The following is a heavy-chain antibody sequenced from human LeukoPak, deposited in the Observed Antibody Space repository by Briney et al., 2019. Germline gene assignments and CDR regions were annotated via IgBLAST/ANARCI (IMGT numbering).Heavy chain of an antibody. CDR1: GFTFSNAW. CDR3: TRGSGSSWYSDAFDI. V-gene: IGHV3-15*01. CDR2: IKSKTDGGTT. J-gene: IGHJ3*02. D-gene: IGHD6-13*01. Sequence: KPGGSLRLSCAASGFTFSNAWMSWVRQAPGKGLEWVGRIKSKTDGGTTDYAAPVKGRFTISRDDSKSIAYLQMNSLKTEDTAVYYCTRGSGSSWYSDAFDIWGQGTMVTVSP.